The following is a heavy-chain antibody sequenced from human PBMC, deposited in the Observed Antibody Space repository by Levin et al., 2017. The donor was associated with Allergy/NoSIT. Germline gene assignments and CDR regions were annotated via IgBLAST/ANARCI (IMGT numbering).Heavy chain of an antibody. J-gene: IGHJ1*01. CDR2: IWYDGSNK. CDR1: GFTFSSYG. D-gene: IGHD2-2*01. CDR3: ARDPYCSSTSCYGNEYFQH. Sequence: GGSLRLSCAASGFTFSSYGMHWVRQAPGKGLEWVAVIWYDGSNKYYADSVKGRFTISRDNSKNTLYLQMNSLRAEDTAVYYCARDPYCSSTSCYGNEYFQHWGQGTLVTVSS. V-gene: IGHV3-33*01.